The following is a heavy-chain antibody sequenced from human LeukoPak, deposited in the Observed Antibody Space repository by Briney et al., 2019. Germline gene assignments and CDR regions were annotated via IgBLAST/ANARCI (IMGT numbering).Heavy chain of an antibody. CDR2: IPYDGSDK. V-gene: IGHV3-30*12. CDR1: GFTFSAFG. J-gene: IGHJ4*02. CDR3: ARDLSSSWYRVDY. D-gene: IGHD6-13*01. Sequence: GGSLRLSCAASGFTFSAFGMHWVRQAPGKGLEWVTFIPYDGSDKYYADSVKGRFTISRDNAKNSLYLQMNSLRAEDTAVYYCARDLSSSWYRVDYWGQGTLVTVSS.